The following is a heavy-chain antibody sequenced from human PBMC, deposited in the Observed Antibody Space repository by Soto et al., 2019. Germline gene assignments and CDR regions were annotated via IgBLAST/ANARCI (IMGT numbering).Heavy chain of an antibody. CDR3: VRDFSRIVGATADAFDV. Sequence: GGSLRPSCAASGFTFSTYCMNWVRQAPGKGLEWVSSISATSTYIYYADSVKGRFSISRDNAKNSLYLQINSLRAEDTAVYYCVRDFSRIVGATADAFDVWGQGTMVTVSS. D-gene: IGHD1-26*01. V-gene: IGHV3-21*01. CDR1: GFTFSTYC. J-gene: IGHJ3*01. CDR2: ISATSTYI.